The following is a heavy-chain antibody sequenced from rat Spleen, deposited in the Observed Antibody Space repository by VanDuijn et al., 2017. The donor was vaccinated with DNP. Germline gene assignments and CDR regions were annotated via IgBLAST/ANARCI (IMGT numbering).Heavy chain of an antibody. J-gene: IGHJ2*01. CDR3: ARPDY. CDR2: IGSAAYAP. Sequence: EVQLVESGGGLVQPGRCLKLSRAASGFTFSAYYMAWVRQAPAKGLEWVAYIGSAAYAPYYGDSVKGRFTISRDNARSTLYLQMDSLRSEDTATYYCARPDYWGQGVMVTVSS. CDR1: GFTFSAYY. V-gene: IGHV5-25*01.